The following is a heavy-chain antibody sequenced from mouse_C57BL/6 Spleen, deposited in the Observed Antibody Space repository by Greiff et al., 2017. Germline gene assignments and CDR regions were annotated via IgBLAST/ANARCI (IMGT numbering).Heavy chain of an antibody. CDR2: FYPGSGSI. CDR3: ARHEDRDYGSFYAMDY. Sequence: QVHVKQSGAELVKPGASVKLSCKASGYTFTEYTIHWVKQRSGQGLEWIGWFYPGSGSIKYNEKFKDKATLTADKSSSTVYMELSRLTSEDSAVYFCARHEDRDYGSFYAMDYWGQGTSVTVSS. V-gene: IGHV1-62-2*01. J-gene: IGHJ4*01. CDR1: GYTFTEYT. D-gene: IGHD1-1*01.